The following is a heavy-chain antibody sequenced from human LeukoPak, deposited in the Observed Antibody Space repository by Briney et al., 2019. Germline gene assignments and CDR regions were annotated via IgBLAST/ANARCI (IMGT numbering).Heavy chain of an antibody. CDR1: WGPIRRGWYL. V-gene: IGHV4-31*02. CDR3: ARDLEAGAARD. CDR2: IYYSGST. D-gene: IGHD6-6*01. J-gene: IGHJ4*02. Sequence: SQALSLNWTGSWGPIRRGWYLLRWVRQPPGKGLGWIGYIYYSGSTYYDPSLKSRVTISVDTSKNQFSLNLSSVTAADTAVYYCARDLEAGAARDWGQGTLVTVSS.